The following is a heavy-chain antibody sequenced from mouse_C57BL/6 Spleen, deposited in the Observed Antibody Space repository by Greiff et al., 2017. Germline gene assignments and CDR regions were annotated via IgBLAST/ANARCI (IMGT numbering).Heavy chain of an antibody. J-gene: IGHJ2*01. Sequence: EVQLQQSGPELVKPGASVKISCKASGYTFTDYYMNWVKQSHGKSLEWIGDINPNNGGTSYNQKFKGKATLTVDKSSSTAYMELRSLTSEDSAVYYCARRKIRNSNYDFDYWGQGTTLTVSS. CDR2: INPNNGGT. V-gene: IGHV1-26*01. CDR3: ARRKIRNSNYDFDY. D-gene: IGHD2-5*01. CDR1: GYTFTDYY.